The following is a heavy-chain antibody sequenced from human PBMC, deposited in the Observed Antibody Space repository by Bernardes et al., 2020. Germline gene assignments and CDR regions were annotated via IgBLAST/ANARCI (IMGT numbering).Heavy chain of an antibody. V-gene: IGHV4-61*01. Sequence: TLSLTCTVSGGSVSSGSYYWSWIRQPPGKGLEWIGYIYYSGSTNYNPSLKSRVTISVDTSKNQFSLKLSSVTAADTAVYYCARGIHIAARRSSFDYWGQGTLVTVSS. D-gene: IGHD6-6*01. J-gene: IGHJ4*02. CDR1: GGSVSSGSYY. CDR3: ARGIHIAARRSSFDY. CDR2: IYYSGST.